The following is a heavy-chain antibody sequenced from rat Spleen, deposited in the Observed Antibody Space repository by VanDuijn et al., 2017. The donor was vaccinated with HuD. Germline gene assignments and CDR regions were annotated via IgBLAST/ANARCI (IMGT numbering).Heavy chain of an antibody. CDR3: TRDYGYNYGVMDA. J-gene: IGHJ4*01. CDR1: GFTFSSNW. D-gene: IGHD1-9*01. CDR2: ITNTGGST. V-gene: IGHV5-31*01. Sequence: EVQLVESGGGLVQPGSPLKLSCAASGFTFSSNWLNWIRQAPGKGLEWVASITNTGGSTYYPDSVKGRFTISRDNAKSTLYLQMNSLRSEDTATYYCTRDYGYNYGVMDAWGQGASVTVSS.